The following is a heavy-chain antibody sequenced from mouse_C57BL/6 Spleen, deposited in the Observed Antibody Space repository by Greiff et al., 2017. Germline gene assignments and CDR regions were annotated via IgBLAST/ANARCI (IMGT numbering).Heavy chain of an antibody. CDR3: ASHYDGDYGGY. Sequence: VQLPQPVAELVRPGASVKLSCTASGFNIKNSYMHWVKQRPEQGLEWIGRIDPTNGIPKYAPKFQGKAPITVDTSSHTAYLQLSSLTSEEAAIYYSASHYDGDYGGYRGQGTTLTGSS. J-gene: IGHJ2*01. CDR2: IDPTNGIP. V-gene: IGHV14-3*01. D-gene: IGHD2-3*01. CDR1: GFNIKNSY.